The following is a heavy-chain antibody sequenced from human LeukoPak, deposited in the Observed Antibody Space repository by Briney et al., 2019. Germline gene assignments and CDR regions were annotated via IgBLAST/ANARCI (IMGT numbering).Heavy chain of an antibody. V-gene: IGHV4-31*03. J-gene: IGHJ3*02. CDR3: ARVGGGPERLITMIMGGGAFDI. CDR2: IYYSGST. CDR1: GGSISSGGYY. Sequence: SQTLSLTCTVSGGSISSGGYYWSWIRQHPGKGLEWIGYIYYSGSTYYNPSLKSRVTISVDTSKNQFSLKLSSVTAADTAVYYCARVGGGPERLITMIMGGGAFDIWGQGTMVTVSS. D-gene: IGHD3-22*01.